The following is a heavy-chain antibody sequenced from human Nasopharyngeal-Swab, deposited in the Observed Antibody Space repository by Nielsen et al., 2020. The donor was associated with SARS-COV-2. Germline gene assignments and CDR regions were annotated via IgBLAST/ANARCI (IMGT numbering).Heavy chain of an antibody. D-gene: IGHD5-18*01. CDR2: IIPIFGTA. V-gene: IGHV1-69*13. J-gene: IGHJ3*02. CDR3: ARGGYSYGFSQWNDAFDI. CDR1: GGTFSREA. Sequence: SVKDARKASGGTFSREAISGGRQAPGQGLEGMGGIIPIFGTANYAQKFQGRVTITAYESTSTAYMELSSLRSEDTAVYYCARGGYSYGFSQWNDAFDIWGQGTMVTVSS.